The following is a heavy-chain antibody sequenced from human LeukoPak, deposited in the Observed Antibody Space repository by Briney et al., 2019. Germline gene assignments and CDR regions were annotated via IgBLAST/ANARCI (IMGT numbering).Heavy chain of an antibody. D-gene: IGHD3-22*01. Sequence: PGGSLRLSCAASGFTFSSYGMHWVRQAPGKGLEWVAFIRYDGSTKFYVDSVKGRFTISRDNSKNTLYLQMNSLRAEDTAVYYCAKEKDSSVEGDAFDIWGQGTMVTVSS. CDR3: AKEKDSSVEGDAFDI. CDR2: IRYDGSTK. V-gene: IGHV3-30*02. CDR1: GFTFSSYG. J-gene: IGHJ3*02.